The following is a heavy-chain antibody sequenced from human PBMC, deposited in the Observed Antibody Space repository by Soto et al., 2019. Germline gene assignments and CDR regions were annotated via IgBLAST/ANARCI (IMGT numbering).Heavy chain of an antibody. J-gene: IGHJ5*02. Sequence: QVQLQESGPGLVKPSQTLSLTCTVSGGPISSGGYYWSWIRQHPGKGLAWSGYIYYSVRTYYNPSLKSRVTIAVDTSKNQFSRKQSSVTAADTAVYYCAREGDSGYAEGWFDPWGQGTLVTVSS. CDR2: IYYSVRT. V-gene: IGHV4-31*03. CDR3: AREGDSGYAEGWFDP. CDR1: GGPISSGGYY. D-gene: IGHD5-12*01.